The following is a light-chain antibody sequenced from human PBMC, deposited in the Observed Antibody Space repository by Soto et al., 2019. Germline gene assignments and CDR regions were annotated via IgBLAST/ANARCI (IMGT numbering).Light chain of an antibody. V-gene: IGKV3-15*01. CDR1: QSIGSN. J-gene: IGKJ4*01. CDR3: QQYDNWPPLT. CDR2: GAS. Sequence: EVVMTQSPATLSVSPGERATLSCRACQSIGSNLAWYQQKPGQAPRLLIQGASTRATGIPARFSGSGSGTEFTLTISSLQSEDFAVYYCQQYDNWPPLTFGGGTKVEIK.